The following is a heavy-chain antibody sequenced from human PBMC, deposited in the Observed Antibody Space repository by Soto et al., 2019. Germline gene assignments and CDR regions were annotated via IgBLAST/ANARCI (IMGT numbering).Heavy chain of an antibody. J-gene: IGHJ4*02. CDR3: ARATADRAMVFDY. Sequence: GGSLRLSCAASGFTVSSNYMTWVRQAPGKGLEWVSVMYSGGTTYYADSVKGRFTISRDNSKNTLYLQMNSLRAEDTAVYHCARATADRAMVFDYWGQGTLVTVSS. CDR1: GFTVSSNY. V-gene: IGHV3-53*01. CDR2: MYSGGTT. D-gene: IGHD5-18*01.